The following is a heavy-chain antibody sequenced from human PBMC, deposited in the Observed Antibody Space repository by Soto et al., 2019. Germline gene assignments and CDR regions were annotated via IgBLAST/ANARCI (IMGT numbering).Heavy chain of an antibody. CDR2: FDPEDGET. Sequence: QVQLVQSGAEVKKPGASVKVSCKVSGYTLTELSMHWVRQAPGKGLEWMGSFDPEDGETIYAQKFQGRVTMTEETSTDTAYMELSSLRSEDKAVYYCATAWGTIYGGNHWYFDLWGRGTLVTVSS. V-gene: IGHV1-24*01. D-gene: IGHD4-17*01. CDR3: ATAWGTIYGGNHWYFDL. CDR1: GYTLTELS. J-gene: IGHJ2*01.